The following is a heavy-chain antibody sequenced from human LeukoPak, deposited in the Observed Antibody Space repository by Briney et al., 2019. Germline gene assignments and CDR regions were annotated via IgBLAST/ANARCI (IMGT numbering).Heavy chain of an antibody. CDR3: ASLLSGGFDI. CDR1: EFTFRSYW. J-gene: IGHJ3*02. CDR2: IKEDGSGK. V-gene: IGHV3-7*03. Sequence: GGSLRLSCVVSEFTFRSYWMSWVRQAPGKGLEWVANIKEDGSGKYYVDSVKGRFTISRDNAISRDNAKNSLFLQMNSLRAEDTAVYYCASLLSGGFDIWGQGTMVTVSS. D-gene: IGHD2-2*01.